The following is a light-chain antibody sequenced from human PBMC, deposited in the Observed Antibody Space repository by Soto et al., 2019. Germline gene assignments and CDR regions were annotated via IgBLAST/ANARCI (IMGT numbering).Light chain of an antibody. CDR2: GAS. CDR3: QLDGTSATWT. CDR1: QSISSSS. Sequence: EIVLPQSPVTLSLSPGERATLSCRASQSISSSSLDWSQQKPGQAPRPLIFGASSRPSGIPGRFSGRGSGTDSALPISRREHEDFAVYYCQLDGTSATWTFGEGTKVDIK. V-gene: IGKV3-20*01. J-gene: IGKJ1*01.